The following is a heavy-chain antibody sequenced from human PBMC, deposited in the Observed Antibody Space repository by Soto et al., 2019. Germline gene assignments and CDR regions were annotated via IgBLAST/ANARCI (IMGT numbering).Heavy chain of an antibody. Sequence: QVQLVQSGSEVRKPGASVKVSCKASGYTFSTYDINWVRQAPGQGPEWMGRVSPNSGKTGCAQKFQRRLTVTRNTSISTAYMELSSLTSEDTAVYYGASWAGYSKWGQGTLVTVSS. CDR3: ASWAGYSK. D-gene: IGHD3-9*01. CDR2: VSPNSGKT. CDR1: GYTFSTYD. J-gene: IGHJ4*02. V-gene: IGHV1-8*01.